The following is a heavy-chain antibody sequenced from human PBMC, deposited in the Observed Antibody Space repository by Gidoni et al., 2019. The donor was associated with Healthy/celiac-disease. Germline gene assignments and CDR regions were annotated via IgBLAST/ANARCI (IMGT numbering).Heavy chain of an antibody. CDR2: IYSGGST. V-gene: IGHV3-66*02. CDR1: GFTVSSNY. D-gene: IGHD1-26*01. Sequence: EVQLVESGGGLVQPGGSLRLSCAASGFTVSSNYMSWVRQAPGKGLGLVSVIYSGGSTYYADSVKGRFTISRDNSKNTLYLQMNSLRAEDTAVYYCAGLVGATKTHYYYYGMDVWGQGTTVTVSS. CDR3: AGLVGATKTHYYYYGMDV. J-gene: IGHJ6*02.